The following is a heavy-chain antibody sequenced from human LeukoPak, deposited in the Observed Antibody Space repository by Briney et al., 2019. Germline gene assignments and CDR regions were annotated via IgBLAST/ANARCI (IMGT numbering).Heavy chain of an antibody. CDR1: GYTFTGYD. CDR3: SRGRSGTYLLAELDY. V-gene: IGHV1-8*01. CDR2: MNPDSGNA. J-gene: IGHJ4*02. D-gene: IGHD1-26*01. Sequence: ASVKVSCKASGYTFTGYDIHWVRHATGQGREWMGWMNPDSGNAGSARKFQGRVTFTRDTSISIAFMELSSLRSDDTAVYFCSRGRSGTYLLAELDYWGQGALVTVSS.